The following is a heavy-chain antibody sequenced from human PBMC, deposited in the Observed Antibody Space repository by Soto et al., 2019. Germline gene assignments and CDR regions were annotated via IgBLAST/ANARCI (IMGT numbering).Heavy chain of an antibody. Sequence: ETMFMTWGVYGGTISSNKSWRWARQPPGKGLGWIGEIYHTASTNYNPSLKSRVTISLDKSKNQFSLKLTSVTAADSAVYYCARDDHIVVVPTSLGAMDVWGQGITVTVSS. J-gene: IGHJ6*02. V-gene: IGHV4-4*02. CDR3: ARDDHIVVVPTSLGAMDV. CDR1: GGTISSNKS. D-gene: IGHD2-2*01. CDR2: IYHTAST.